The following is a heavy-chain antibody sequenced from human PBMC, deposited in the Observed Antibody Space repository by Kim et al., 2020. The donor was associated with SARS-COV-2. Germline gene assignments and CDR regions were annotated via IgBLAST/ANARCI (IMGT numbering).Heavy chain of an antibody. V-gene: IGHV3-21*01. D-gene: IGHD3-22*01. Sequence: SAGSVKGRFTISSDNAKTSLYLQMNSLRAEDTAVYYCARVLFDSSGYDDYWGQGTLVTVSS. CDR3: ARVLFDSSGYDDY. J-gene: IGHJ4*02.